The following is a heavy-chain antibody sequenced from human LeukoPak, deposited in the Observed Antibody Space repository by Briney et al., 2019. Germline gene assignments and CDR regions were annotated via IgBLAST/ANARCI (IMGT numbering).Heavy chain of an antibody. CDR3: AKDHGNQLLANSIPN. Sequence: HPGGSLRLSCAASGFTFSSYGMHWVRQAPGKGLEWVAFIRYDGSNKYYADSVKGRFTISRDNSKNTLYLQMNSLRAEDTAVYYCAKDHGNQLLANSIPNWGQGTLVTVSS. D-gene: IGHD2-2*01. V-gene: IGHV3-30*02. CDR1: GFTFSSYG. J-gene: IGHJ4*02. CDR2: IRYDGSNK.